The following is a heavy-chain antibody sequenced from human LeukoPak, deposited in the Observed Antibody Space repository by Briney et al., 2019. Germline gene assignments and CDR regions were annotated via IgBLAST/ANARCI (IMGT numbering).Heavy chain of an antibody. V-gene: IGHV1-69*13. CDR3: ARPEFSSALNFEY. J-gene: IGHJ4*02. D-gene: IGHD3-10*01. Sequence: ASVKVSCKASGGTFSSYAISWVRQAPGQGLEWMGGIIPIFGTANYTQKFQGRVTITADESTSTAYMELSSLRSEDTAVYYCARPEFSSALNFEYWGQGTLVTVSS. CDR2: IIPIFGTA. CDR1: GGTFSSYA.